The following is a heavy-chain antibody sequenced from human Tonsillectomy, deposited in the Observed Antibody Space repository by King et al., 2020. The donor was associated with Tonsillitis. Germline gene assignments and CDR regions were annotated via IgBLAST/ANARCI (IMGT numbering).Heavy chain of an antibody. D-gene: IGHD3-10*01. V-gene: IGHV1-69-2*01. CDR2: VDPEDGET. Sequence: VQLVESGAEVKKPGATVTISCKVSGYTFTDYYMHWVQQAPGKGLEWMGLVDPEDGETIYAEKFQGRVTITADTSTDTAYMELSNLRSEDTAVYYCATAGYYGSGSYGSWFDPWGQGTLVTVSS. CDR1: GYTFTDYY. CDR3: ATAGYYGSGSYGSWFDP. J-gene: IGHJ5*02.